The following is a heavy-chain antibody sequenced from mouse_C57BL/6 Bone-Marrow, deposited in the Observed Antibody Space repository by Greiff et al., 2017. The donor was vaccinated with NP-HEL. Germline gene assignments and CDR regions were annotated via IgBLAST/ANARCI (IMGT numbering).Heavy chain of an antibody. CDR3: ARRDWDAYAMDY. D-gene: IGHD4-1*01. J-gene: IGHJ4*01. CDR2: IYPGGGYT. CDR1: GYTFTNYW. V-gene: IGHV1-63*01. Sequence: QVPLQQSGAELVRPGTSVKMSCKASGYTFTNYWIGWAKQRPGHGHEWIGDIYPGGGYTNYNEKFKGKATLTADKSSSTAYMQFSSLTSEDSAIYYCARRDWDAYAMDYWGQGTSVTVSS.